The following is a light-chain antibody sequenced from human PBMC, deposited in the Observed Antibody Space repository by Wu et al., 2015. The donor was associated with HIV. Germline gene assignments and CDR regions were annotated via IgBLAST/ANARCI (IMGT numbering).Light chain of an antibody. CDR2: AAS. CDR3: QHVHSYPYT. Sequence: DIQLTQSPSFLSASVGDRVSVTCRASQDISGFLAWYQQEPGKAPKLLISAASSLQRGVPLRFSGSGSGTEFTLTISSLQPEDFATYYCQHVHSYPYTFGQGTKLEI. J-gene: IGKJ2*01. V-gene: IGKV1-9*01. CDR1: QDISGF.